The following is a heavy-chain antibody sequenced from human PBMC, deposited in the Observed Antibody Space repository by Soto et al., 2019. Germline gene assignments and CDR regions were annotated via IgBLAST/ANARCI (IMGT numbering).Heavy chain of an antibody. D-gene: IGHD4-17*01. CDR3: ARAPAPLDYGDYEMG. Sequence: QVQLVESGGGVVQPGRSLRLSCAASGFTFSDYYMSWIRQAPGKGLEWVSYISSSGSTIYYADSVKGRFTISRDNAKNSLYLQMNSLRAEDTAVYYCARAPAPLDYGDYEMGWGQGTLVTVSS. CDR1: GFTFSDYY. J-gene: IGHJ4*02. V-gene: IGHV3-11*01. CDR2: ISSSGSTI.